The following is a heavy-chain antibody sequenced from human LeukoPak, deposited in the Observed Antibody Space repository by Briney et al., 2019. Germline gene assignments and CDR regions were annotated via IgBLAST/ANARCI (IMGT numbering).Heavy chain of an antibody. Sequence: GGSLTLSCATSGFSFYNLAFHWVRQAPGKGLEWVAFIRYDGSNKYYADSVKGRFTISRDNSKNTLYLQMNSLRAEDTAVYYCAKDRERVGYFDYWGQGTLVAVSS. CDR2: IRYDGSNK. V-gene: IGHV3-30*02. J-gene: IGHJ4*02. CDR1: GFSFYNLA. D-gene: IGHD1-26*01. CDR3: AKDRERVGYFDY.